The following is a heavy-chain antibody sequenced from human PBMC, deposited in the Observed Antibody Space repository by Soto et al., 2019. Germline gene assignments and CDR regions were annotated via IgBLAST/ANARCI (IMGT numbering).Heavy chain of an antibody. CDR3: ARELKEYYYYGMDV. CDR1: GGTFSSYA. V-gene: IGHV1-69*13. CDR2: IIPIFGTA. J-gene: IGHJ6*02. Sequence: ASVKVSCKASGGTFSSYAISWVRQAPGQGLEWMGGIIPIFGTANYAQKFQGRVTITADESTSTAYMELSSLRSEDTAVYYCARELKEYYYYGMDVRGQGTTVTVSS.